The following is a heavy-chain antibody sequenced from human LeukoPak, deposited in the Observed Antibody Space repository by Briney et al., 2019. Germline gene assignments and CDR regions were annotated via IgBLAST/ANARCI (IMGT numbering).Heavy chain of an antibody. D-gene: IGHD5-24*01. J-gene: IGHJ4*02. CDR3: ARESRTTISPKLDY. Sequence: KPGXSLRLSCAASGFTFSSYSMNWVRQAPGKGLEWVSSISSSSSYIYYADSVKGGFTISRDNAKNSLYLQMNSLRAEDTAVYYCARESRTTISPKLDYWGQGTLVTVSS. CDR1: GFTFSSYS. V-gene: IGHV3-21*01. CDR2: ISSSSSYI.